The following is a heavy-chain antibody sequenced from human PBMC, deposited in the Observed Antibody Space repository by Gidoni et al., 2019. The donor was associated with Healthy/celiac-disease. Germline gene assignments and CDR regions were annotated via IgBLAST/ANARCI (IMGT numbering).Heavy chain of an antibody. Sequence: QVQLVESGGGVVQPGRSLRRSCAASGFTFSSYAMHWVRQAPGKGLEWVAVISYDGSNKYYADSVKGRFTISRDNSKNTLYLQMNSLRAEDTAVYYCAGLGAAAGFDYWGQGTLVTVSS. V-gene: IGHV3-30*01. J-gene: IGHJ4*02. CDR1: GFTFSSYA. D-gene: IGHD6-13*01. CDR3: AGLGAAAGFDY. CDR2: ISYDGSNK.